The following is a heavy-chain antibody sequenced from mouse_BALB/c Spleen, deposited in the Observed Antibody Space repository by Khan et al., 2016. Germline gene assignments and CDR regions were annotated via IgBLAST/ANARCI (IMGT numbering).Heavy chain of an antibody. J-gene: IGHJ3*01. CDR3: ASGIYDYGFAY. CDR2: IDPAIDNT. D-gene: IGHD2-4*01. V-gene: IGHV14-3*02. CDR1: GFNIKDTY. Sequence: VQLQQSGAELAKPGASVKLSCTASGFNIKDTYIHWVKQRPEQGLEWIGRIDPAIDNTKYDPKFQGKATIAADTSSNTAYLQLSSLTSEDTAVYYCASGIYDYGFAYWGQGTLVTVSA.